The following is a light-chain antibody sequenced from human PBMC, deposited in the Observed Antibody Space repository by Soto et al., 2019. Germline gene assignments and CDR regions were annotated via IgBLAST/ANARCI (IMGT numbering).Light chain of an antibody. CDR3: QYYGNSPLT. Sequence: EIVLTQSPATLSLSPGERATLSCWASQSVNRYLVWYQQKPGQAPRLLMYGASSRATGIPDRFSGSGSGTDFTLTISRLEPEDFAVYYCQYYGNSPLTFGQGTKV. V-gene: IGKV3-20*01. CDR2: GAS. J-gene: IGKJ1*01. CDR1: QSVNRY.